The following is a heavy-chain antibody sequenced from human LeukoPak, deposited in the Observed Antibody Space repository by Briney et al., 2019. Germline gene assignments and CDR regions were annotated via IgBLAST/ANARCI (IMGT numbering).Heavy chain of an antibody. D-gene: IGHD6-6*01. CDR2: INPNSGGA. V-gene: IGHV1-2*05. CDR1: GYTFTCYY. J-gene: IGHJ1*01. CDR3: AAGGSSSSSDEFLQH. Sequence: ASVKVSCKASGYTFTCYYMHWVRQAPGQGLEWMGRINPNSGGANYAQKFQGRVTMSRDTSISTAYMELTRLRSDDTDVYYCAAGGSSSSSDEFLQHWGQGTLVTVSS.